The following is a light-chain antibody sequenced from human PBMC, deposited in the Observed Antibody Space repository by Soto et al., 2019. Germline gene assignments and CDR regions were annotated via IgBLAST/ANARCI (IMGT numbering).Light chain of an antibody. J-gene: IGKJ1*01. V-gene: IGKV2-28*01. CDR1: QSLLHSNGYNY. Sequence: DIVMTQSPLSLPVTPGEPASISCRSSQSLLHSNGYNYLDWYLQKPGQSPQLLIYLGSNRASGVPDRFGGSGSGTDFTLKISRVEAEDVGVYYCMQALQTPPTFGQGTKVESK. CDR2: LGS. CDR3: MQALQTPPT.